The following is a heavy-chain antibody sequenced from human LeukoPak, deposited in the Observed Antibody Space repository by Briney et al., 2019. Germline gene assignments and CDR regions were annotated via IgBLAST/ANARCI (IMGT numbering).Heavy chain of an antibody. CDR2: ISGSGGST. V-gene: IGHV3-23*01. CDR1: GFTFSTYA. D-gene: IGHD2-15*01. CDR3: AKSIGGVVVVAADY. J-gene: IGHJ4*02. Sequence: AGGSLRLSCAASGFTFSTYAMTWVRQAPGKGLEWVSVISGSGGSTYYADSVKGRFTLSRDNSKNTLYLQMNSLRAEVTAVYYCAKSIGGVVVVAADYWGQGTLVTVSS.